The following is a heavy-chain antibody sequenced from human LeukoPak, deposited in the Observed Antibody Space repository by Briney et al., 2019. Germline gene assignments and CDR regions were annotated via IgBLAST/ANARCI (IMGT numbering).Heavy chain of an antibody. CDR2: IYLGDSDV. D-gene: IGHD2/OR15-2a*01. CDR1: GNSFTNSW. J-gene: IGHJ4*02. V-gene: IGHV5-51*01. Sequence: HGESLKISCQGSGNSFTNSWIGWVRQMPGKGLEWMGIIYLGDSDVRYSTSFRGQVTISADKSINSAYLQWSSLKDSDTAMYYCARHGGKYYHSIDSWGQGTLVTVSS. CDR3: ARHGGKYYHSIDS.